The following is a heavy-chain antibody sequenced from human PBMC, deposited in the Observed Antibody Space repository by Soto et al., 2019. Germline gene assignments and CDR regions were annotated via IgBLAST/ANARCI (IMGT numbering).Heavy chain of an antibody. D-gene: IGHD3-9*01. CDR1: GGSIRSTSYY. J-gene: IGHJ5*02. CDR3: ASGSQYEISTGQTFDP. V-gene: IGHV4-39*01. CDR2: MYYSGST. Sequence: QVQLQESGPGLVKPSETLSLMCSVSGGSIRSTSYYWGWIRQPPGKGLEWIGTMYYSGSTFYNPSLQSRVAISLATSNNQFSLKLNSVTAADTAVYYCASGSQYEISTGQTFDPWGQGTLVSVSS.